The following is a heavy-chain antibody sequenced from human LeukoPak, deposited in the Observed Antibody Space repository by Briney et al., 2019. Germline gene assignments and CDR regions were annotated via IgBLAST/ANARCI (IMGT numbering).Heavy chain of an antibody. D-gene: IGHD2-2*01. CDR3: ARQYCSSTSCYSHRRNFDY. J-gene: IGHJ4*02. Sequence: GESLKISCKGSGYSFTSYWIGWVRQMPGKGLEWMGIIYPGDSDTRYSPSFQGQVTISADKSISTAYLQWSSLKASDTAMYYCARQYCSSTSCYSHRRNFDYWGQGTLVTVSS. V-gene: IGHV5-51*01. CDR1: GYSFTSYW. CDR2: IYPGDSDT.